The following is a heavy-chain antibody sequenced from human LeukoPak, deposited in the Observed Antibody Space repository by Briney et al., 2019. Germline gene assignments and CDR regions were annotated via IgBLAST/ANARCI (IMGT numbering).Heavy chain of an antibody. CDR2: ISGSGGST. Sequence: PGGSLRLSCAASGITFSSYAMSWVRQAPGKGLEWVSAISGSGGSTYYADSVKGRFTISRDNSKNTLYLQMNSLRAEDTAVYYCAKGVRYDILTGYYFDYWGQGTLVTVSS. D-gene: IGHD3-9*01. CDR3: AKGVRYDILTGYYFDY. CDR1: GITFSSYA. V-gene: IGHV3-23*01. J-gene: IGHJ4*02.